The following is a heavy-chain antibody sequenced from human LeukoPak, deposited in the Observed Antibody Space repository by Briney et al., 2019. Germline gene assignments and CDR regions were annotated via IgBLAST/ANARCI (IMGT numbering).Heavy chain of an antibody. V-gene: IGHV4-39*01. CDR1: GVSISSSNSY. J-gene: IGHJ4*02. Sequence: PSGTLSLTCTVSGVSISSSNSYWGWIRQPPGKGLEWIGSIYYSGNTYYNACLKSQVSISIETSKNHFCMRLTSVTAADTAVYYCARQTGSGLFILPGGQGTLVTVSS. CDR3: ARQTGSGLFILP. CDR2: IYYSGNT. D-gene: IGHD3/OR15-3a*01.